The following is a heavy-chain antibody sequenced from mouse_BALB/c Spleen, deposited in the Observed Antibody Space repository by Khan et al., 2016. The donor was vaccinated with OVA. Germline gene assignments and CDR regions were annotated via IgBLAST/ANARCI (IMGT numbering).Heavy chain of an antibody. CDR1: GFSLTDYA. CDR3: ARDPPYYSMDY. V-gene: IGHV2-6-5*01. Sequence: VQLQESGPGLVAPSQSLSITCTVSGFSLTDYAVSWIRQPPGKGLEWLGVIWVSGSKYYNSVLKPRLSISKDNFKSQVFLMMNSLQAEDTSMYYCARDPPYYSMDYGGQGTSVTVSS. J-gene: IGHJ4*01. CDR2: IWVSGSK.